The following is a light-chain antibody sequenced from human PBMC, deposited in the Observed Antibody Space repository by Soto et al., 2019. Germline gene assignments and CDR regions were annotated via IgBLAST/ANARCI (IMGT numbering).Light chain of an antibody. Sequence: SALTQPASVSGSPGQSITISCTGTSRDVGGYNYVSWYQHHPGKAPTLMIYGVSNRPSGVSNRFSGSKSGNTASLTISGLQSEDEADYFCCSYAGSSTLVFGGGTKLTVL. CDR1: SRDVGGYNY. CDR3: CSYAGSSTLV. J-gene: IGLJ3*02. V-gene: IGLV2-14*01. CDR2: GVS.